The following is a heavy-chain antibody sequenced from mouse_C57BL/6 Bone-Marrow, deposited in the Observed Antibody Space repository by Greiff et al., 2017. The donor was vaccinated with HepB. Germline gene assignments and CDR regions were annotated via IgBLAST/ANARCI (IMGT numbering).Heavy chain of an antibody. CDR3: ARRGIIYYGYDEEGYYAMDY. D-gene: IGHD2-2*01. J-gene: IGHJ4*01. CDR1: GYTFTSYW. V-gene: IGHV1-72*01. Sequence: QVQLQQSGAELVKPGASVKLSCKASGYTFTSYWMHWVKQRPGRGLEWIGRIDPNSGGTKYNEKFKSKATLTVDKPSSTAYMQLSSLTSDDSAVYYCARRGIIYYGYDEEGYYAMDYWDRGTSVTVSS. CDR2: IDPNSGGT.